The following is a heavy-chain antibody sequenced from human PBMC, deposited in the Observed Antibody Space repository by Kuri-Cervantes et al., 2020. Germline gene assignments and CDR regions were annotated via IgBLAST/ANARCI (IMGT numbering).Heavy chain of an antibody. V-gene: IGHV4-39*01. CDR3: ARHDYNYFFDT. J-gene: IGHJ5*02. D-gene: IGHD5-24*01. CDR2: VSYSGDS. Sequence: SETLSLTCSVSDDSINSQYYYWGWIRQSPGKGLEWIGSVSYSGDSNTNPSLKSRASVFIDTSKHKFYLRLVSVIAADTAVYYCARHDYNYFFDTWGQGIPVTVSS. CDR1: DDSINSQYYY.